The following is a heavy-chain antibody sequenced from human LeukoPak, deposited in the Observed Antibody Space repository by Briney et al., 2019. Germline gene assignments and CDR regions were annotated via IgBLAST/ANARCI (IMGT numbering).Heavy chain of an antibody. J-gene: IGHJ4*02. V-gene: IGHV3-21*01. Sequence: GGSLRLSCAASGFTFSSYAMSWVRQAPGKGLEWVSSISSSSSYIYYADSVKGRFTISRDNAKNSLYLQMNSLRAEDTAVYYCARRGGYYDILTGYYKPFDYWGQGSLVTVSS. CDR1: GFTFSSYA. D-gene: IGHD3-9*01. CDR3: ARRGGYYDILTGYYKPFDY. CDR2: ISSSSSYI.